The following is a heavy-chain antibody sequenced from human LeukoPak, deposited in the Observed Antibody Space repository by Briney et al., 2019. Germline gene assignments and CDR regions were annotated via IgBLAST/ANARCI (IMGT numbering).Heavy chain of an antibody. CDR1: GGSISSYY. CDR3: ARSYYYDSSGYFLDY. Sequence: SETLSLTCTVSGGSISSYYWSWIRQPPGKGLEWIGYIYYSGSTNYNPSLKSRVTISVDTSKNQFSLKLSSVTAADTAVYYCARSYYYDSSGYFLDYWGQGTLVTVSS. CDR2: IYYSGST. J-gene: IGHJ4*02. D-gene: IGHD3-22*01. V-gene: IGHV4-59*01.